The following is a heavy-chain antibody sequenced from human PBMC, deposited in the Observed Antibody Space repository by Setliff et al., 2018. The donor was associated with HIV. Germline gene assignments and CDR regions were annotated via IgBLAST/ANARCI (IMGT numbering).Heavy chain of an antibody. CDR1: GGSLSSGYYY. Sequence: SETLSLTCTVSGGSLSSGYYYWSWVRQPAGKGLEWIGRIYSSGSTNYNPSLKSRVTISVDTSKNQFSLRLSSVTAADTAAYYCARDMGGGDWYFDLWGRGTLVTVSS. V-gene: IGHV4-61*02. D-gene: IGHD3-10*01. CDR2: IYSSGST. CDR3: ARDMGGGDWYFDL. J-gene: IGHJ2*01.